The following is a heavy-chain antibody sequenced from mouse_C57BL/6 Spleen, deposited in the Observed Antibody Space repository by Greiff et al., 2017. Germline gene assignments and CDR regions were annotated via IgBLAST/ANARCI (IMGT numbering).Heavy chain of an antibody. CDR2: IDPSDSYT. CDR1: GYTFTSYW. J-gene: IGHJ2*01. D-gene: IGHD1-1*01. CDR3: AIDYYGSSYGY. V-gene: IGHV1-69*01. Sequence: QVQLQQPGAELVMPGASVKLSCKASGYTFTSYWMPWVKQRPGQGLEWIGEIDPSDSYTNYNQKFKGKSTLTVDKSSSTAYLQLSSLTSEDSAVYYCAIDYYGSSYGYWGQGTTLTVSS.